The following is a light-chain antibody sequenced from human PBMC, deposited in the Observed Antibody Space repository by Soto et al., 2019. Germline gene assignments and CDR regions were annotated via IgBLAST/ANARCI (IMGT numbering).Light chain of an antibody. V-gene: IGKV2-28*01. Sequence: DIVMTQSPLSLPVTPGEPASISCRSSQSLLHYNGHNFLNWYLQKPGQSPQVLIYLGSNRASGVPDRFSGSGSGKDFTLKISRVEAEDVGVYYCMQALQTPLTFGQGTRLEIK. CDR1: QSLLHYNGHNF. CDR3: MQALQTPLT. J-gene: IGKJ5*01. CDR2: LGS.